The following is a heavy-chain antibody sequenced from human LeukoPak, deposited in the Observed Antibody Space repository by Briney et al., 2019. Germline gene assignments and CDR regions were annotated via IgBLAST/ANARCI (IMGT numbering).Heavy chain of an antibody. J-gene: IGHJ5*02. V-gene: IGHV1-8*03. CDR1: GYTFTSYD. CDR2: MNPNSGNT. Sequence: ASVKVSCKASGYTFTSYDINWVRQATGQGLEWMGWMNPNSGNTGYAQKFQGRVTITRNTSISTAYMGLSSLRSEDTAVYYCAREVNGDFNWFDPWGQGTLVTVSS. CDR3: AREVNGDFNWFDP. D-gene: IGHD3-10*01.